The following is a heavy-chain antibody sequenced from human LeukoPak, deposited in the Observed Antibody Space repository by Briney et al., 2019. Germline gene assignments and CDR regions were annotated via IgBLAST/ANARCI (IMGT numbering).Heavy chain of an antibody. CDR2: IASDGSST. D-gene: IGHD4-23*01. CDR3: ARGRPHGNDY. J-gene: IGHJ4*02. Sequence: GGSLRLSCTASGFTFSSYWMNWVRQAPGKGLVWVSRIASDGSSTTYADSVKGRFSISRDNAKNTLYLQMNSLRVEDTAVYYCARGRPHGNDYWGQGTLVTVSS. CDR1: GFTFSSYW. V-gene: IGHV3-74*01.